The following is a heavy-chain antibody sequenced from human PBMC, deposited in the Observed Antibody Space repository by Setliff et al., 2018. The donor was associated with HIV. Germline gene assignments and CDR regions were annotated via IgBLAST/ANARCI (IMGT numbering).Heavy chain of an antibody. Sequence: GGSLRLSCAASGFTFSDYYMSWIRQAPGKGLEWVSYISSSGSTIYYADSVKGRFTISRDNAKNSLYLQMNSLRAEDTAVYYCAREWDTDMAHLDYWGQGTMVTVSS. D-gene: IGHD5-18*01. CDR1: GFTFSDYY. CDR2: ISSSGSTI. V-gene: IGHV3-11*04. CDR3: AREWDTDMAHLDY. J-gene: IGHJ4*02.